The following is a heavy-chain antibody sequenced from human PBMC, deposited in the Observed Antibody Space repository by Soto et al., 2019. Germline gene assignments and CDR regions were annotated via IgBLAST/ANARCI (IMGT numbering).Heavy chain of an antibody. V-gene: IGHV4-59*01. CDR1: GGSISSYY. CDR2: IYYSGST. J-gene: IGHJ6*03. D-gene: IGHD3-10*01. CDR3: ARSVWSLRGVILDRGYYYYMDV. Sequence: QVQLQESGPGLVKPSETLSLTCTVSGGSISSYYWRWIRQPPGKRLEWIGYIYYSGSTNYNPSLKSRVTISVDTSKNQFSLKLSSVTAADTAVYYCARSVWSLRGVILDRGYYYYMDVWGKGTTVTVSS.